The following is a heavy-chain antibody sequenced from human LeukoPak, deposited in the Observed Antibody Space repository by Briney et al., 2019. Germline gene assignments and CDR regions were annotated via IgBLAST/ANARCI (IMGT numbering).Heavy chain of an antibody. Sequence: GGSLRLSCAASGFIFRSSSMSWVRQAPGKGLEWVSSISTVGDITHYAESVQGRFTISRDNSRNTLYLQMSSLSVDDTAVYYCAKVKSSLKLVGTWGQGTLVTVSS. CDR2: ISTVGDIT. J-gene: IGHJ5*02. D-gene: IGHD5/OR15-5a*01. CDR3: AKVKSSLKLVGT. V-gene: IGHV3-23*01. CDR1: GFIFRSSS.